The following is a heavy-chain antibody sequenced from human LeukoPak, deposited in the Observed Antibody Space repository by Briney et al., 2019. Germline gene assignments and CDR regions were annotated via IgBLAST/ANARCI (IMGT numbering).Heavy chain of an antibody. D-gene: IGHD3-22*01. Sequence: ASVKVSCKASGYTFTGYYMHWLRQAPGQGFEWMGWSDPYSGATKYEHFQGRVTMTTDTSISTAYMELTRLTSDDTAVYYCARANSYDNNGYSPELRYWGQGTLVTVSS. V-gene: IGHV1-2*02. CDR1: GYTFTGYY. J-gene: IGHJ4*02. CDR2: SDPYSGAT. CDR3: ARANSYDNNGYSPELRY.